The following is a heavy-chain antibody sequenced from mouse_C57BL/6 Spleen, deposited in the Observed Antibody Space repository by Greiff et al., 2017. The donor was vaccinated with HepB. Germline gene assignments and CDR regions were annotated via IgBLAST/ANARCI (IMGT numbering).Heavy chain of an antibody. CDR2: INPSSGYT. Sequence: QVQLQQSGAELAKPGASVKLSCKASGYTFTSYWMHWVKQRPGQGLEWIGYINPSSGYTKYNQKFKDKATLTADKSSSTAYMELRSLTSEDSAVYFCASSNYYGSSYGRFAYWGQGTLVTVSA. V-gene: IGHV1-7*01. CDR3: ASSNYYGSSYGRFAY. D-gene: IGHD1-1*01. CDR1: GYTFTSYW. J-gene: IGHJ3*01.